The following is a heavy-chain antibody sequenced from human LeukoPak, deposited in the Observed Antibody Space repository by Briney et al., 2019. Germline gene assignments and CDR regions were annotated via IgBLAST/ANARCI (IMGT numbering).Heavy chain of an antibody. J-gene: IGHJ6*03. D-gene: IGHD4-23*01. V-gene: IGHV3-21*01. CDR3: ARDGDTVLTRGYYYYMDV. Sequence: GGSLRPSCAASGFTFSSYTMNWVRQAPGKGLEWVSSISTSSSYIYYADSVKGRFTISRDNAKKSLYLQMNSLRAEDTAVYYCARDGDTVLTRGYYYYMDVWGKGTTVTVSS. CDR1: GFTFSSYT. CDR2: ISTSSSYI.